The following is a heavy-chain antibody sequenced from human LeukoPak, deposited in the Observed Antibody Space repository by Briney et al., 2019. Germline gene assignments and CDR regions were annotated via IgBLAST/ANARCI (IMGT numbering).Heavy chain of an antibody. CDR1: GYSISSGYY. V-gene: IGHV4-4*07. CDR3: ARDSAAAATLGYYYYYYMDV. CDR2: IYTSGST. D-gene: IGHD6-13*01. J-gene: IGHJ6*03. Sequence: PSETLSLTCTVSGYSISSGYYWGWIRQPAGKGLEWIGRIYTSGSTNYNPSLKSRVTMSVDTSKNQFSLKLSSVTAADTAVYYCARDSAAAATLGYYYYYYMDVWGKGTTVTISS.